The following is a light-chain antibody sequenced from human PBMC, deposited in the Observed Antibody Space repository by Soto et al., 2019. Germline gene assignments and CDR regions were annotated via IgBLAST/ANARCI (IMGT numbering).Light chain of an antibody. CDR2: YDS. J-gene: IGLJ2*01. V-gene: IGLV3-21*01. Sequence: SYELTQPPSVSVAPGKTARITCGGNNIGSKSVHWYQQKPGQAPVLVIYYDSDRPSGIPERFSGSNSGNTATRTISRVEAGDEADYYGQVWESSSDHVVFGGGTKVTVL. CDR3: QVWESSSDHVV. CDR1: NIGSKS.